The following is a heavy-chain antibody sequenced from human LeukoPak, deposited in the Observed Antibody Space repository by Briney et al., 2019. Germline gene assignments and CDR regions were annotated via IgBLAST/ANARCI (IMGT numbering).Heavy chain of an antibody. J-gene: IGHJ4*02. V-gene: IGHV4-4*07. CDR3: ARTPLSSLMITFGGVIARTGLHFDY. CDR1: GGSISSYY. Sequence: KPSETLSLTCTVSGGSISSYYWSWIRQPAGKGLEWIGRIYTSGSTNYNPSLKSRVTMSVDTSKNQFSLKLSSVTAADTAVYYCARTPLSSLMITFGGVIARTGLHFDYWGQGTLVTVSS. D-gene: IGHD3-16*02. CDR2: IYTSGST.